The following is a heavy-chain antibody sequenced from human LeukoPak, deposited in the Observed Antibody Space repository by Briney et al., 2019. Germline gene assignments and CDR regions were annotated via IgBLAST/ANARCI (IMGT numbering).Heavy chain of an antibody. V-gene: IGHV1-18*01. D-gene: IGHD3-10*01. CDR2: ISAYNGDT. CDR3: ARDNPYYYLY. Sequence: ASVKVSCKASGYIFTNYGISWLRQAPGQGLEWMGWISAYNGDTKYLQNLQGRITMTIDTSTSTAYTELRSLRSDDTAVYYCARDNPYYYLYWGQGTLVTVSS. J-gene: IGHJ4*02. CDR1: GYIFTNYG.